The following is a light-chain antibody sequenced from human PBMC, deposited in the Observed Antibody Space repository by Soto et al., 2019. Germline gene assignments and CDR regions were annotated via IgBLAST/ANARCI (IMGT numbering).Light chain of an antibody. V-gene: IGLV1-40*01. CDR1: SSNIGAGYD. Sequence: QSVLTQPPSVSGAPGQRVTISCTGSSSNIGAGYDVHWYQQLPGTVPKLLIYGNFNRPSGVPDRFSGSKSGTSASLAITGLQAEDEADYYCQSSDSSLSGLHVVFGGGTKLTVL. J-gene: IGLJ2*01. CDR3: QSSDSSLSGLHVV. CDR2: GNF.